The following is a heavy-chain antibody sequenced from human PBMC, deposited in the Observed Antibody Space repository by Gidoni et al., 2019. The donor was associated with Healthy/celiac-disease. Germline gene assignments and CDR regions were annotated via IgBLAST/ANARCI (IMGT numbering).Heavy chain of an antibody. D-gene: IGHD3-22*01. V-gene: IGHV1-24*01. CDR3: ATELYYYDSSGYF. CDR1: GYTLTELS. J-gene: IGHJ4*02. CDR2: FDPEDGET. Sequence: QVQLVQSGAEVKKPESSVKVYCKVSGYTLTELSMHRGRQGPGKGLEWMGGFDPEDGETIYAQQFQGRVTMTEDTSTDTAYMELSSLRSEDTAVYYCATELYYYDSSGYFWGQGTLVTVSS.